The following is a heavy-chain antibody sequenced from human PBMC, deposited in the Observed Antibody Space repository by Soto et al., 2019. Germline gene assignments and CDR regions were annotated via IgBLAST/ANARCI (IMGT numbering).Heavy chain of an antibody. Sequence: SETLSLTCAVYGGSFSGYYWSWIRQPPGKGLDWIGEINHSGSTNYNPSLKSRVTISVDTSKNQFSLKLSSVTAADTAVYYCARVIAAAGRSYYYYYYGMDVWGQGTTVTVSS. D-gene: IGHD6-13*01. V-gene: IGHV4-34*01. J-gene: IGHJ6*02. CDR2: INHSGST. CDR3: ARVIAAAGRSYYYYYYGMDV. CDR1: GGSFSGYY.